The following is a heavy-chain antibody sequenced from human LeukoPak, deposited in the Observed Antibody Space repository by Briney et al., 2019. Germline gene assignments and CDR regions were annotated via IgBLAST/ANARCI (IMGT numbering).Heavy chain of an antibody. V-gene: IGHV3-30*03. D-gene: IGHD3-9*01. CDR2: ISYDGSNK. J-gene: IGHJ6*02. Sequence: PRRSLRLSCADSGFTFSSYGMHWVRQAPGKGLEWVAVISYDGSNKYYADSVKGRFTISRDNSKNTLYLQMNSLRAEDTAVYYCAREYDILTGPQDVWGQGTTVTVSS. CDR3: AREYDILTGPQDV. CDR1: GFTFSSYG.